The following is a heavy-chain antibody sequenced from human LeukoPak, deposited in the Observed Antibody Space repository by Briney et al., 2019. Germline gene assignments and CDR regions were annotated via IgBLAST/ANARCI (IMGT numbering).Heavy chain of an antibody. D-gene: IGHD3-10*01. V-gene: IGHV3-53*01. CDR3: ARVPNYGSGSGFDP. CDR2: IYSGGST. CDR1: GFTVSNNY. J-gene: IGHJ5*02. Sequence: GGSLRLSCAASGFTVSNNYMSWVRQAPGKGLEWVSVIYSGGSTYYADSVKGRFTISRDNSKNTLYLQMNSLRAEDTAVYYCARVPNYGSGSGFDPWGQGTLVTVSS.